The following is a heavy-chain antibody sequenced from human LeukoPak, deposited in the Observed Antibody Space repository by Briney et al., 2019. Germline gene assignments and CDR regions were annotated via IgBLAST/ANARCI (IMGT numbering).Heavy chain of an antibody. J-gene: IGHJ5*02. Sequence: KASETLSLTCTVSGGSISSYYWNWIRQPPGKGLEWIGYIYYSGSTNYNPSLKSRVTISVDTSKNQFSLKLSSVTAADTAVYYCARGGAVAGRYNWFDPWGQGTLVTVSS. CDR1: GGSISSYY. CDR3: ARGGAVAGRYNWFDP. D-gene: IGHD6-19*01. V-gene: IGHV4-59*08. CDR2: IYYSGST.